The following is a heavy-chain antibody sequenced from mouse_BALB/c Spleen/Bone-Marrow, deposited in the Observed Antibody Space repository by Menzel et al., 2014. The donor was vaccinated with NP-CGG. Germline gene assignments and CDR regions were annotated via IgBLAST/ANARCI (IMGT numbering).Heavy chain of an antibody. J-gene: IGHJ3*01. CDR1: GYSITSGYS. CDR3: ASDYYSWFAY. V-gene: IGHV3-1*02. Sequence: EVQLQQSGPDLVKPSQSLSLTCTATGYSITSGYSWHWIRQFPGNQLEWMGYIHYSGSTNYNPSLKSRISITRDTSKNQFFLQLNSVTTDDTATYYCASDYYSWFAYWGQGTLVTVSA. D-gene: IGHD1-1*01. CDR2: IHYSGST.